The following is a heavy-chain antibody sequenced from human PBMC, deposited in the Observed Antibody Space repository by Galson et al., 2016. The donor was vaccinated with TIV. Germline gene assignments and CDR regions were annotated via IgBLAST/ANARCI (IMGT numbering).Heavy chain of an antibody. V-gene: IGHV1-69*13. CDR3: ARSRGYSYGYVDP. Sequence: SVKVSCKASGGTSNGYGISWVRQAPGQGLQWMGGIIPVFGTTKYSQDFQGRVAVTADESTGTAYMELSGLRFDDTAVYFCARSRGYSYGYVDPWGQGTLVTVSA. CDR2: IIPVFGTT. J-gene: IGHJ5*02. CDR1: GGTSNGYG. D-gene: IGHD5-18*01.